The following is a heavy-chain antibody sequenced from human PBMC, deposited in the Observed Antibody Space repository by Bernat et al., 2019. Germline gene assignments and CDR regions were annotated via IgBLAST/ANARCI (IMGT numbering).Heavy chain of an antibody. Sequence: QVQLVESGGRVVQPGTSLRLSCEASGFIFSSYGMHWVRQAPGKGLEWVGVIWWDASNTHYSDAVRGRFIISRDDSKNTLFLQMNSLGGDDTAIYYCAREGWSTLAAAGTGADYWGQGTLVSVSS. V-gene: IGHV3-33*01. CDR3: AREGWSTLAAAGTGADY. CDR1: GFIFSSYG. CDR2: IWWDASNT. D-gene: IGHD6-13*01. J-gene: IGHJ4*02.